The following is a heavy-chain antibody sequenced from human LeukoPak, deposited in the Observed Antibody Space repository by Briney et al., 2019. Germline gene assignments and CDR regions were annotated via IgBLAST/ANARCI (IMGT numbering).Heavy chain of an antibody. CDR2: INPNSGGT. J-gene: IGHJ5*02. CDR3: ARDRGYYYGSGSQTPTSNWLDP. Sequence: ASVKVSCKASGYTFTGYCMHWVRQAPGQGLEWMGWINPNSGGTNYAQKFQGWVTMTRDTSISTAYMELSRLRSDDTAVYYCARDRGYYYGSGSQTPTSNWLDPWGQGTLVTVSS. V-gene: IGHV1-2*04. CDR1: GYTFTGYC. D-gene: IGHD3-10*01.